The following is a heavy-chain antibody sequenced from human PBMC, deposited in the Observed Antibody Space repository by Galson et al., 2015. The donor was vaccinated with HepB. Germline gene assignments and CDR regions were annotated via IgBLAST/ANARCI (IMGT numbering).Heavy chain of an antibody. J-gene: IGHJ4*02. CDR1: GYTFTSYG. CDR3: ARGQGFLDAGDY. V-gene: IGHV1-18*01. D-gene: IGHD3-10*01. CDR2: ISVYNGNT. Sequence: SVKVSCKASGYTFTSYGINWVRQAPGQGLEWMGWISVYNGNTNYAQKVQGRVTMTTDTSTSTAYMELRSLRSDDTAVYYCARGQGFLDAGDYWGQGTLVTVSS.